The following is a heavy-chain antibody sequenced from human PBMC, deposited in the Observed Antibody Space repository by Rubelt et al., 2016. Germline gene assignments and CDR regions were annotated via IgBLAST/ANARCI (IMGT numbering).Heavy chain of an antibody. CDR1: GFTFSSYG. Sequence: EFGGGVVQPGRSLRLSCAASGFTFSSYGMHWVRQAPGKGLEWVAIVPYDAYVGRTHDYADSVRGRFTISRDNSKNTLYLQMNSLRAEDTAVYYCARAGSGGGSYFLPTTFDYWGRGTLVTVSS. CDR3: ARAGSGGGSYFLPTTFDY. J-gene: IGHJ4*02. V-gene: IGHV3-30*03. CDR2: VPYDAYVGRTH. D-gene: IGHD1-26*01.